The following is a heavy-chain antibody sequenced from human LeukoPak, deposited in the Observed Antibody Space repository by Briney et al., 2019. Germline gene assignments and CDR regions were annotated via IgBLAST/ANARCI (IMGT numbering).Heavy chain of an antibody. V-gene: IGHV3-21*06. Sequence: GGSLRLSCEASGFTFSSISMNWVRQAPGKGLEWVSPISPDGETTYHADSVKGRFTTSRDNAKSSLYLQMNSLRAEDTALYYCTRDLPVPSLVRGIIIYGLIDYWGQGTLVTVSS. J-gene: IGHJ4*02. CDR3: TRDLPVPSLVRGIIIYGLIDY. D-gene: IGHD3-10*01. CDR1: GFTFSSIS. CDR2: ISPDGETT.